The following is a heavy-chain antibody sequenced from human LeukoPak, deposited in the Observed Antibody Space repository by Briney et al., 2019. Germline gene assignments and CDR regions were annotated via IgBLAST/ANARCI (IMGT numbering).Heavy chain of an antibody. CDR3: ARDGSTVTTDYYYGMDV. V-gene: IGHV3-53*01. Sequence: PGGSLRLSCAASGFTFSSYGMHWVRQAPGKGLEWVSVIYSGGRIYYADSVKGRFTISRDNSKNTLYLQMNSLRAEDTAVYYCARDGSTVTTDYYYGMDVWGQGTTVTVSS. J-gene: IGHJ6*02. CDR1: GFTFSSYG. CDR2: IYSGGRI. D-gene: IGHD4-17*01.